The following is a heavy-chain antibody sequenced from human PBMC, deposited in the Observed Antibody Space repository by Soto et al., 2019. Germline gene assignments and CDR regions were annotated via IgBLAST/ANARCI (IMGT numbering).Heavy chain of an antibody. Sequence: ASVKVSCKASGYTFTSYAMHWVLQAPGQRLEWMGWINAGKGNTKYSQKFQDRVTVTRDTSASTAYMELSSLRSEDTAVYYCARAGNVCSTPSGFMFDYWGQGPLVTVSS. J-gene: IGHJ4*02. V-gene: IGHV1-3*01. D-gene: IGHD2-15*01. CDR2: INAGKGNT. CDR3: ARAGNVCSTPSGFMFDY. CDR1: GYTFTSYA.